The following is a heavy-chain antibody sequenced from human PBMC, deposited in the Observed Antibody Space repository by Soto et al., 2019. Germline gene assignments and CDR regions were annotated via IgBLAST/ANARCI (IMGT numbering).Heavy chain of an antibody. CDR2: IYYSGSP. J-gene: IGHJ6*02. CDR3: ARAGRQLGPYYYYYGMDV. CDR1: GGSISSGGYY. V-gene: IGHV4-31*03. D-gene: IGHD6-6*01. Sequence: NPAASLSLTCTVSGGSISSGGYYWSWIRQHPGKGLEWIGYIYYSGSPYYNPSLKSRVTISVETSKNQFSLKLSSVTAADTAVYYCARAGRQLGPYYYYYGMDVWGQGTTVTVSS.